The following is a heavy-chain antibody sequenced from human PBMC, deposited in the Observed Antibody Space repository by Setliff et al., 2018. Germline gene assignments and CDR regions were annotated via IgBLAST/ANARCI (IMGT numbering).Heavy chain of an antibody. D-gene: IGHD3-22*01. Sequence: SETLSLTCAVSGGSISSSNWWSWVRQPPGKGLEWIGEIYHSGSTNYNPSLKSRVTISVDKSKNQFSLKLSSVTAADTAAYYCARGDSSGYYYILFDFWGQGTLVTVSS. CDR3: ARGDSSGYYYILFDF. J-gene: IGHJ4*02. CDR1: GGSISSSNW. V-gene: IGHV4-4*02. CDR2: IYHSGST.